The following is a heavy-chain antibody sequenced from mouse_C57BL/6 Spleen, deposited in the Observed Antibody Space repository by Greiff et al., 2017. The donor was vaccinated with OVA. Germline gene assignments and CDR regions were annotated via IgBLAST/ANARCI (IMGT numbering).Heavy chain of an antibody. Sequence: QVQLQQPGAELVKPGASVKMSCKASGYTFTSYWITWVKQRPGQGLEWIGDIYPGSGSTNYNEKFKSKATLTVDTSSSTAYMQLSSLTSEDSAVYYCARSGITTVVEGDWYFDVWGTGTTVTVSS. CDR2: IYPGSGST. V-gene: IGHV1-55*01. J-gene: IGHJ1*03. CDR3: ARSGITTVVEGDWYFDV. D-gene: IGHD1-1*01. CDR1: GYTFTSYW.